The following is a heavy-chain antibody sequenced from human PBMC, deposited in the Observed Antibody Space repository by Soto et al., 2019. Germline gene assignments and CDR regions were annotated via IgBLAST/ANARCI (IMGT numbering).Heavy chain of an antibody. Sequence: QVHLVQSGVEVKTPGASVKVSCQASGYTFFTYDISWVRQAPGQGLEWMGWISTYSGDTKYAQKFQGRVTMTTDTSTTTAYLELRRLRSDDKAVYYCARHHGPTTSENWFAPWGQGTLVTASS. V-gene: IGHV1-18*01. D-gene: IGHD5-12*01. CDR1: GYTFFTYD. CDR2: ISTYSGDT. J-gene: IGHJ5*02. CDR3: ARHHGPTTSENWFAP.